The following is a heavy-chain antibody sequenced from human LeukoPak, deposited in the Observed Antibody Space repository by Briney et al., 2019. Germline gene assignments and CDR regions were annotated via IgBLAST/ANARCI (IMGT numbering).Heavy chain of an antibody. Sequence: SETLSLTCTVSGGSISTYYWSWIRQPPGKGLEWLGYIYYTGSTNYNPSLKSRVTISVDTSKNQFSLKLSSVTAADTAMYYCARVNYDSSGYNFDYWGQGTLVTVSS. CDR2: IYYTGST. CDR1: GGSISTYY. CDR3: ARVNYDSSGYNFDY. D-gene: IGHD3-22*01. J-gene: IGHJ4*02. V-gene: IGHV4-59*01.